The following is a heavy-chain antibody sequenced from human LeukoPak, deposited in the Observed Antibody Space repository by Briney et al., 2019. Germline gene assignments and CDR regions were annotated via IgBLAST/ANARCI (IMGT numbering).Heavy chain of an antibody. CDR3: ARGLSNRYYYGSGSYRTNDAFDI. D-gene: IGHD3-10*01. J-gene: IGHJ3*02. CDR2: MNPNSGNT. Sequence: GASVKASCKASGYTFTSYDINWVRQATGQGLEWMGWMNPNSGNTGYAQKFQGRVTMTRNTSISTAYMELSSLRSEDTAVYYCARGLSNRYYYGSGSYRTNDAFDIWGQGTMVTVSS. CDR1: GYTFTSYD. V-gene: IGHV1-8*01.